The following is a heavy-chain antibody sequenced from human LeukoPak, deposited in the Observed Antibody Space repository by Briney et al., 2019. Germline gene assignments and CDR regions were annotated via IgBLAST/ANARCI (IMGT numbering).Heavy chain of an antibody. Sequence: PGGSLRLSCAASGFTLSDHYMDWVRQAPGKGLEWVGRTRNKANSYTTEYAASVKGRFTTSRDDSKNSLYLQMNSLKTEDTAVYYCALLPFDPWGQGTLVTVSS. J-gene: IGHJ5*02. D-gene: IGHD2-15*01. V-gene: IGHV3-72*01. CDR3: ALLPFDP. CDR2: TRNKANSYTT. CDR1: GFTLSDHY.